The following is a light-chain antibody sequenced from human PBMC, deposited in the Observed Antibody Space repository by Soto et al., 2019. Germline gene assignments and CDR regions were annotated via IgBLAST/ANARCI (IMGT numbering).Light chain of an antibody. V-gene: IGKV1-5*01. CDR1: QSISSW. CDR3: QQYNSYPT. Sequence: DIPMTPSPSTLSASVGDRVTITCRASQSISSWLAWYQQKPGKAPKLLIYDASSLESGVPSRFSGSGSGTEFTLTISSLQPDDFATYYCQQYNSYPTFGQGTKVEIK. J-gene: IGKJ1*01. CDR2: DAS.